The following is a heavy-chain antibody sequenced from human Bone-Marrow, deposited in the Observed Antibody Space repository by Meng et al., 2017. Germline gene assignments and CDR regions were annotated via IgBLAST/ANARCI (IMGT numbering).Heavy chain of an antibody. J-gene: IGHJ4*02. CDR1: GYTFTGYY. CDR3: ARVLVATITFEALY. V-gene: IGHV1-2*02. CDR2: INPNSGGT. D-gene: IGHD5-12*01. Sequence: ASVKVSCKASGYTFTGYYMHWVRQAPGQGLAWMGWINPNSGGTNYAQKFQGRVTMTRDTSISTAYMELSRLRSDDTAVYYCARVLVATITFEALYWGQGTLVTVSS.